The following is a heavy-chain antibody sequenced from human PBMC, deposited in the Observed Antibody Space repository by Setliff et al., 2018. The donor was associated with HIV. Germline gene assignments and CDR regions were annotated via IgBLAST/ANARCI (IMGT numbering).Heavy chain of an antibody. J-gene: IGHJ5*02. CDR2: FDPDDGET. V-gene: IGHV1-24*01. D-gene: IGHD6-25*01. Sequence: ASVKVSCKVSGYSLTELSMHWVRQAPGKGLEWMGGFDPDDGETVYAQQFQGRVTMTEDTSTDTAYMELTSLRSEDTAMYYCAPVSSGWFDPWGHGTLVTVSS. CDR3: APVSSGWFDP. CDR1: GYSLTELS.